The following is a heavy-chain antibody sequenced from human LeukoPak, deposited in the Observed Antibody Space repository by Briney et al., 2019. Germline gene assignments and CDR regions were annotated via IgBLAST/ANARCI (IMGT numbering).Heavy chain of an antibody. J-gene: IGHJ6*02. CDR3: ARDPGRLDYYGSGSYYWHYYGMDV. V-gene: IGHV4-34*01. CDR2: INHSGST. CDR1: GGSFSGYY. D-gene: IGHD3-10*01. Sequence: SETLSLTCAVYGGSFSGYYWSWIRQPPGKGLEWIGEINHSGSTNYNPSLKSRVTISVDTSKNQFSLKLSSVTAADTAVYYCARDPGRLDYYGSGSYYWHYYGMDVWGQGTTVTVSS.